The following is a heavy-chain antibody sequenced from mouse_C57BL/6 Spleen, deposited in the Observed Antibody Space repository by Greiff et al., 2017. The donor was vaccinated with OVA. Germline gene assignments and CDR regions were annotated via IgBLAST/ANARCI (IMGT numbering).Heavy chain of an antibody. CDR1: GFTFSDYG. Sequence: EVKLVESGGGLVKPGGSLKLSCAASGFTFSDYGMHWVRQAPEKGLEWVAYISSGSSTIYYADQVKGRFTISRDNAKNTLFLQMTSLRSEDTAMYYCARPDYYGSSYFDYWGQGTTLTVSS. CDR2: ISSGSSTI. CDR3: ARPDYYGSSYFDY. D-gene: IGHD1-1*01. J-gene: IGHJ2*01. V-gene: IGHV5-17*01.